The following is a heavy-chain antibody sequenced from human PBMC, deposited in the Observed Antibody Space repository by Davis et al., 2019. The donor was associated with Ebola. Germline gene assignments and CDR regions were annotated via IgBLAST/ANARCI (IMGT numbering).Heavy chain of an antibody. Sequence: ASVKVSCKASGYTFTNYYMHWVRQAPGQGLEWMGMINPNDGRTIYAQKFQGRVTVTRDTSTTTVYMDLSSLRSEDTALYYCTTPGGQDSGYDVIDIWGQGTMVPVSS. CDR2: INPNDGRT. J-gene: IGHJ3*02. D-gene: IGHD5-12*01. V-gene: IGHV1-46*03. CDR3: TTPGGQDSGYDVIDI. CDR1: GYTFTNYY.